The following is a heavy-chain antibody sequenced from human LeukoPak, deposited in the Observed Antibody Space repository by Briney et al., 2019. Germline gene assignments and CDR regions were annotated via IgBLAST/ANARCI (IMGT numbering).Heavy chain of an antibody. J-gene: IGHJ4*02. CDR2: TRNKAKSYTT. CDR1: GFTFNDHY. V-gene: IGHV3-72*01. D-gene: IGHD1-26*01. CDR3: ARSMDSGGSRRIIDLDY. Sequence: PGGSLRLSCATSGFTFNDHYVDWVRQAPGKGLEWVGRTRNKAKSYTTDYSASVKGRFILSRDDSKNSVFLQMNSLRTEDTAVYYCARSMDSGGSRRIIDLDYWGQGTLVTASS.